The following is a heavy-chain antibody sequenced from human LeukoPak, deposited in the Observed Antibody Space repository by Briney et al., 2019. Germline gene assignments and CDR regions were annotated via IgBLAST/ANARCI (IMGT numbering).Heavy chain of an antibody. V-gene: IGHV3-48*01. D-gene: IGHD3-10*01. CDR2: ISSSSSTI. J-gene: IGHJ4*02. Sequence: GGSLRLSCAASGFTFSSYSMNWVRQAPGKGLEWVSYISSSSSTIYYADSVKGRFTISRDNAKNSLYLQMNSLRAEDTAVYYCARDYYGSGRIPYYSDYWGQGTLVTVSS. CDR3: ARDYYGSGRIPYYSDY. CDR1: GFTFSSYS.